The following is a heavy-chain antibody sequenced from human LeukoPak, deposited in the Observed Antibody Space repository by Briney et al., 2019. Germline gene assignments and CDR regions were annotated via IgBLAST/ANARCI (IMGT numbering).Heavy chain of an antibody. CDR2: ISSSGSTI. J-gene: IGHJ4*02. V-gene: IGHV3-48*03. CDR3: ARVPRWYVIDY. Sequence: GGSLRLSCAASGFTFNTNAMSWVRQAPGKGLEWVSYISSSGSTIYYADSVKGRFTISRDNAKNSLYLQMNSLRAEDTAVYYCARVPRWYVIDYWGQGTLVTVSS. D-gene: IGHD4-23*01. CDR1: GFTFNTNA.